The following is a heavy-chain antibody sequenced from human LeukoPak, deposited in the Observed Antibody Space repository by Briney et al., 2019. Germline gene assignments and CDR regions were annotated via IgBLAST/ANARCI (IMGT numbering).Heavy chain of an antibody. V-gene: IGHV3-74*01. D-gene: IGHD6-13*01. Sequence: GGSLRLSCAASGFTFSSYWMHWVRQAPGKGLVWVSRINSDGSSTSYADSVKGRFTISRDNAKNTLYLQMNSLRAEDTAVYYCAREPIIATSTQAAAGIPPSAFDIWGQGTMVTVSS. CDR2: INSDGSST. J-gene: IGHJ3*02. CDR3: AREPIIATSTQAAAGIPPSAFDI. CDR1: GFTFSSYW.